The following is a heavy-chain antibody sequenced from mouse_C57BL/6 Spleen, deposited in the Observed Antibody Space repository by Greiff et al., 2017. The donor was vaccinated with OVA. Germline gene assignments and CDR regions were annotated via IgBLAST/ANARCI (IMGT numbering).Heavy chain of an antibody. CDR2: INPSNGGT. Sequence: QVQLQQPGTELVKPGASVKLSCKASGYTFTSYWMHWVKQRPGQGLEWIGNINPSNGGTNYNEKLKSKATLTVDKSSSTAYMQLSSLTSEDSAVYYSAIPDWDEDYFDYWGQGTTLTVSS. D-gene: IGHD4-1*01. V-gene: IGHV1-53*01. CDR1: GYTFTSYW. J-gene: IGHJ2*01. CDR3: AIPDWDEDYFDY.